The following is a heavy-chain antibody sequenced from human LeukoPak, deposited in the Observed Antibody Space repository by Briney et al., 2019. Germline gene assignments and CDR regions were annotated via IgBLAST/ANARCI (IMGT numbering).Heavy chain of an antibody. CDR3: ARDPRTPAFDF. J-gene: IGHJ4*02. V-gene: IGHV6-1*01. CDR1: GDSVSSNSAA. Sequence: SQTLSLTCALSGDSVSSNSAAWSWIRQSPSRGLEWLGTTYYRSKWYNDYAVSVKSRITINPDTSKNQFSLQLNSVTPEDTAVYYCARDPRTPAFDFWGQGTLVTVPS. D-gene: IGHD1-14*01. CDR2: TYYRSKWYN.